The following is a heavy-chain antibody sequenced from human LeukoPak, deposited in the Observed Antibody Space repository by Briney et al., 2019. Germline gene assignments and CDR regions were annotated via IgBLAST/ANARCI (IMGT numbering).Heavy chain of an antibody. D-gene: IGHD3-22*01. CDR3: ARLRTTYYYDSSGYYSFDY. V-gene: IGHV3-21*01. J-gene: IGHJ4*02. CDR1: GFTFSSYS. Sequence: GGSLRLSCAASGFTFSSYSMNWVRQAPGKGLEWVSSISSSSYIYYADSVKGRFTISRDNAKNSLYLQMNSLRAEDTAVYYCARLRTTYYYDSSGYYSFDYWGQGTLVTVSS. CDR2: ISSSSYI.